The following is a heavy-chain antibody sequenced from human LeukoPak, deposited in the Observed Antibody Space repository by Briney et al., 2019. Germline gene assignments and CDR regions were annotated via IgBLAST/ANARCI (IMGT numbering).Heavy chain of an antibody. CDR1: GFTFSSYA. Sequence: PGGSLRLSCAASGFTFSSYAMSCVRQAPGKGLEWVSAISGSGGTTYYADSVKGRFTISRDNSKNTLYLQMNSLRAGDTAVYYCAKDRSNSGSPYYFDYWGQGTLVTVSS. V-gene: IGHV3-23*01. D-gene: IGHD1-26*01. J-gene: IGHJ4*02. CDR3: AKDRSNSGSPYYFDY. CDR2: ISGSGGTT.